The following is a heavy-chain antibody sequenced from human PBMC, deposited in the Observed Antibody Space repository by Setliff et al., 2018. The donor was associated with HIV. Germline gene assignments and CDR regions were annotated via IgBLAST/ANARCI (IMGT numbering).Heavy chain of an antibody. J-gene: IGHJ4*02. Sequence: ASVKVSCKASGYTFTNYYMQWVRQAPGQGLEWMGRINPREGTPSSTQKFQGRLTMTSETATMKVHMELSGLTSDDTAIYYCARMGGYTTTVREIDVGGTARGGFDHWGQGTLVTVSS. CDR3: ARMGGYTTTVREIDVGGTARGGFDH. CDR2: INPREGTP. V-gene: IGHV1-46*01. D-gene: IGHD4-17*01. CDR1: GYTFTNYY.